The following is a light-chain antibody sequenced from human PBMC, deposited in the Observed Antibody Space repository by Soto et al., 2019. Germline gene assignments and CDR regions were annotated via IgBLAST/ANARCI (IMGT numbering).Light chain of an antibody. CDR2: GAS. CDR1: QSVSNNY. J-gene: IGKJ1*01. Sequence: EIVLTQSPATLSPSPGERATLSCRASQSVSNNYLSWYQQKPGQAPRLIIYGASNRATGIPDRFSGSGCGTDFILTISRLHPEYFAVYYCQQYGSSCTFGQGTKVEIK. V-gene: IGKV3-20*01. CDR3: QQYGSSCT.